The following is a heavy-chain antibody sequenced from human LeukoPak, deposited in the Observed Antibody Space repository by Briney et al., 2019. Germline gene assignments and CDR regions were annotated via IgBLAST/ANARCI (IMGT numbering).Heavy chain of an antibody. D-gene: IGHD6-19*01. CDR1: GYTLTELS. CDR3: ARTYSSGWYRLEYFQH. V-gene: IGHV1-69*13. Sequence: SVKVSCKVSGYTLTELSMHWVRQAPGQGLEWMGGIIPIFGTANYAQKFQGRVTITADESTSTAYMELSSLRSEDTAVYYCARTYSSGWYRLEYFQHWGQGTLVTVSS. J-gene: IGHJ1*01. CDR2: IIPIFGTA.